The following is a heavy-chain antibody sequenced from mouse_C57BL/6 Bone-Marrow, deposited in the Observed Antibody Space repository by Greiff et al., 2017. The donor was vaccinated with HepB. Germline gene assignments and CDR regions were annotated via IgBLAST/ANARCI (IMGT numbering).Heavy chain of an antibody. CDR3: ARGIDDYYFDY. V-gene: IGHV1-81*01. Sequence: VQLQQSGAELARPGASVKLSCKASGYTFTSYGISWVKQRTGQGLAWIGEIYPRSGNTYYNEKFKGKATRTADKSSSPAYMELRSLTSEDSAVYFCARGIDDYYFDYWGQGTTLTVSS. CDR1: GYTFTSYG. CDR2: IYPRSGNT. D-gene: IGHD2-4*01. J-gene: IGHJ2*01.